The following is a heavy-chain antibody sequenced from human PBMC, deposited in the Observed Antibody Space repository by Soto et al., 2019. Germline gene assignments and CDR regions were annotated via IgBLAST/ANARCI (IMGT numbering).Heavy chain of an antibody. D-gene: IGHD4-17*01. J-gene: IGHJ4*02. Sequence: GGSLRLSCKTSGFTFGDYGMSWFRQAPGKGLEWVGFIRNKDYGEATEHAASVKGRFIISRDDSNSVAYLQMNSLTTEDTAMYFCARSTTVTRKSDYWGQGTLVTVSS. CDR2: IRNKDYGEAT. V-gene: IGHV3-49*03. CDR3: ARSTTVTRKSDY. CDR1: GFTFGDYG.